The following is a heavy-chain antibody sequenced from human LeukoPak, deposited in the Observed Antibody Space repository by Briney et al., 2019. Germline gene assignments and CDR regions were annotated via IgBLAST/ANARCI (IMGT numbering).Heavy chain of an antibody. CDR3: AKGFYSFAYYYGMDV. CDR1: GFTFSSYW. J-gene: IGHJ6*02. V-gene: IGHV3-7*03. CDR2: IKQDGSEK. D-gene: IGHD2-2*02. Sequence: HPGGSLRLSCAASGFTFSSYWMSWVRQAPGKGLEWVANIKQDGSEKYYVDSVKGRFTISRDNAKNSLYLQMNSLRAEDTAVYYCAKGFYSFAYYYGMDVWGQGTTVTVSS.